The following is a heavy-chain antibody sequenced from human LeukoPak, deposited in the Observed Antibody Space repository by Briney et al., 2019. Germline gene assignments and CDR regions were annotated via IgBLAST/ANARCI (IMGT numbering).Heavy chain of an antibody. V-gene: IGHV3-74*01. CDR3: AKGGGFDWLNYYYMDV. J-gene: IGHJ6*03. Sequence: GGSLRLSCAASGFTFSSYWMHWVRQAPGKGLVWVSRINSDGSNTRYADSVKGRFTISRDNAKNTLYLQMNSLRAEDTAVYYCAKGGGFDWLNYYYMDVWGKGTTVIISS. CDR2: INSDGSNT. D-gene: IGHD3-9*01. CDR1: GFTFSSYW.